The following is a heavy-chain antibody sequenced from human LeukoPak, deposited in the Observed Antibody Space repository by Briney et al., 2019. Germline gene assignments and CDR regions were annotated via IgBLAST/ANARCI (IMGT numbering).Heavy chain of an antibody. CDR3: ARAGSRSSFYFDY. J-gene: IGHJ4*02. Sequence: GGSLRLSCAASEFTFIDFHMNWLRQAPGKGMEWISHISSTGSTIYYADSVKGRFTISRDNAKNSLYLQVKSPRVEDTGVYFYARAGSRSSFYFDYWGQGTLVTVSS. D-gene: IGHD6-6*01. CDR2: ISSTGSTI. CDR1: EFTFIDFH. V-gene: IGHV3-11*04.